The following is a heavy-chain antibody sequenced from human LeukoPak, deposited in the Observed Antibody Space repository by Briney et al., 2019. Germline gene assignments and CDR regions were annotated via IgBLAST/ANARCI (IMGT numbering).Heavy chain of an antibody. D-gene: IGHD5-18*01. CDR3: ARHYGNTAMVTPLDY. V-gene: IGHV4-59*08. CDR1: GGSISSYY. J-gene: IGHJ4*02. CDR2: IYYSGST. Sequence: PSETLSLTCTVSGGSISSYYWSWIRQPPGKGLERIWYIYYSGSTNYNPSLKSRVTISVDTSKNQFSLKLSSVTAADTAVYYCARHYGNTAMVTPLDYWGQGTLVTVSS.